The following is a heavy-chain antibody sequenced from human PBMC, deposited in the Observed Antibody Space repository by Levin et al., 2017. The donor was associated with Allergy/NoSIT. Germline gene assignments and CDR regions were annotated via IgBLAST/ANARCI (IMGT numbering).Heavy chain of an antibody. Sequence: ETLSLTCAASGFTFNNYAMSWVRQAPGKGLEWVSAIINSGVGTYYADSVKGRFTISRDNSKNTMYLQMNSLRAEDTAVYFCAKDAIRGSDLPYYFDYWGQGTLVTASS. CDR2: IINSGVGT. J-gene: IGHJ4*02. V-gene: IGHV3-23*01. D-gene: IGHD6-19*01. CDR1: GFTFNNYA. CDR3: AKDAIRGSDLPYYFDY.